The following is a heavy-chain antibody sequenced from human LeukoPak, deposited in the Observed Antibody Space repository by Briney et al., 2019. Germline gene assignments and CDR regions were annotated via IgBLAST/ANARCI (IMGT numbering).Heavy chain of an antibody. J-gene: IGHJ6*02. CDR3: ARVVREEDGMDV. CDR1: GYSFTSYW. V-gene: IGHV5-10-1*01. Sequence: GEYLRISCKGSGYSFTSYWISWVRQMPGKGLEWMGRIDPSDSYTNYSPSFQGHVTISADKSISTAFLQWSSLKASDTAMYYCARVVREEDGMDVWGQGPTVTVSS. CDR2: IDPSDSYT. D-gene: IGHD3-16*02.